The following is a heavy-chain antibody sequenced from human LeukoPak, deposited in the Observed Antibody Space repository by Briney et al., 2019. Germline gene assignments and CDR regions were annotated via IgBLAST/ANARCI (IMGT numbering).Heavy chain of an antibody. CDR1: GFTFSDYY. V-gene: IGHV3-11*01. CDR3: ARASSVVNFDY. CDR2: ISSSGSTI. J-gene: IGHJ4*02. Sequence: GGSLRLSCAASGFTFSDYYMSWIRQAPGKGLEWVSYISSSGSTIYYADSVKGRFTISRDNAKNSLYLQMNSLRAEDTAAYYCARASSVVNFDYWGQGTLVTVSS. D-gene: IGHD4-23*01.